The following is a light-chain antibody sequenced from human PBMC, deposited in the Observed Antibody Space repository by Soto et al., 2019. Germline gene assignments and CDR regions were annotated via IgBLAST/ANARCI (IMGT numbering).Light chain of an antibody. Sequence: QSVLTQPPSTSGTPGQRVTISCSGSRSNIGSNTVTWYQQLPGTAPKLLIYSNNQRPSGVPDRFSGSKSGTSASLAISGLQSEDEAVYYCAAWDDSLNGSYVFGTGTKVTVL. CDR2: SNN. V-gene: IGLV1-44*01. CDR3: AAWDDSLNGSYV. CDR1: RSNIGSNT. J-gene: IGLJ1*01.